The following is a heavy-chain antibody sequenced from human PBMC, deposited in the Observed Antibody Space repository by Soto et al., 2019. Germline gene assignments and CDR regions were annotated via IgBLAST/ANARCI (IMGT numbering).Heavy chain of an antibody. Sequence: SETLSLTCTVSGASVNTRDYFWTWVRQPPGKGLEWLAYSYYTGSTDYNPSLKSRVTISLDTPKNQFSLRLNSVTAADTAVYYCARASSGRDGGDGMEVWGQGTTVTVSS. CDR3: ARASSGRDGGDGMEV. V-gene: IGHV4-61*08. J-gene: IGHJ6*02. D-gene: IGHD3-16*01. CDR2: SYYTGST. CDR1: GASVNTRDYF.